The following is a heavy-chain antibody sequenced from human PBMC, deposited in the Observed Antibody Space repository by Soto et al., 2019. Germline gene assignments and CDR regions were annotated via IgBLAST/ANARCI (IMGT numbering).Heavy chain of an antibody. CDR2: INSDGSGT. V-gene: IGHV3-74*01. Sequence: VQLVESGGGLVQPGGSLRLSCATSGFAFSDYWMHWARQVPGKGLVWLSRINSDGSGTGYADSVRGRFTIFRDNAKRTVYLQMNSLTVDDTAVYYCVEEGGAGTGYWGQGTMVAVSS. CDR1: GFAFSDYW. J-gene: IGHJ4*02. CDR3: VEEGGAGTGY.